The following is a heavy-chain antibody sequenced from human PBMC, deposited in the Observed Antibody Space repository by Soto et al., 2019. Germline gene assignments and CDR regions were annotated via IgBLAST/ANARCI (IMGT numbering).Heavy chain of an antibody. D-gene: IGHD6-13*01. V-gene: IGHV1-69*01. CDR3: ARVAIGAAAGTPGGY. Sequence: QVQLVQSGAEVQKPGSSVKVSCKASGGTFSSYAISWVRQAPGQGLEWMGGIIPIFGTANYAQKCQGRVTITADESTSTADMELSSLRSEDTAVYYCARVAIGAAAGTPGGYWGQGTLVTVSS. J-gene: IGHJ4*02. CDR1: GGTFSSYA. CDR2: IIPIFGTA.